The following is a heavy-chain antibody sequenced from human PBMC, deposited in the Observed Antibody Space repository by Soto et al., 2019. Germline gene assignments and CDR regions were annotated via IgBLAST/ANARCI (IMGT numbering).Heavy chain of an antibody. J-gene: IGHJ6*02. D-gene: IGHD4-4*01. Sequence: PSETLSLTCTVSGGSISSYYWSWIRQPPGKGLEWIGYIYYSGSTNYNPSLKSRVTISVDTSKNQFSLKLSSVTAADTAVYYCARAVTLYYYGMDVWGQGTTVTVSS. V-gene: IGHV4-59*01. CDR1: GGSISSYY. CDR3: ARAVTLYYYGMDV. CDR2: IYYSGST.